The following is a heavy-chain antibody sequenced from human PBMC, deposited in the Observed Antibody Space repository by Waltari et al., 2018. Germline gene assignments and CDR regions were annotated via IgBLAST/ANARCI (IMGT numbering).Heavy chain of an antibody. J-gene: IGHJ4*02. V-gene: IGHV3-7*01. CDR1: GFTLSDYW. CDR2: IKKDASTK. CDR3: ARHGDFCFDY. D-gene: IGHD4-17*01. Sequence: EGQVVESGGDLDQPGGPRSLVGTALGFTLSDYWMGWVRQAPGKGLEWVANIKKDASTKYYVDSVKGRFTISRDNAKNSLYLEMNSLTAEDTAVYYCARHGDFCFDYWGQGILVTVSS.